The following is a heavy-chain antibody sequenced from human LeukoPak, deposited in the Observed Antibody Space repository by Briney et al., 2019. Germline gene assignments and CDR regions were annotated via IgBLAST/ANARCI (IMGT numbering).Heavy chain of an antibody. D-gene: IGHD6-19*01. Sequence: GGSLRLSCAASGFTFDNYGMSWVRQAPGKGLEWVSGINWNGGSTGYADSVKGRFIISRDNAKNSLYLQMNSLRAEDMALYYCAKDSAPYSSGWSDFDYWGQGTLVTVSS. J-gene: IGHJ4*02. CDR2: INWNGGST. CDR3: AKDSAPYSSGWSDFDY. CDR1: GFTFDNYG. V-gene: IGHV3-20*04.